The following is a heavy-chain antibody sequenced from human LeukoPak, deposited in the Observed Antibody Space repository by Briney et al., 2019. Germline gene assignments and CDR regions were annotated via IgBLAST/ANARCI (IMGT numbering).Heavy chain of an antibody. CDR3: ARGPRILAAGSYYFDY. Sequence: PGGSLRLSCAASGSTVSSNYMSWVRQAPGKGLEWVSFINVNGGAMYYADFVKGRFTISRDNAKSSLYLEMNSLRVEDTAVYYCARGPRILAAGSYYFDYWGQGSLVTVSS. D-gene: IGHD6-13*01. CDR2: INVNGGAM. V-gene: IGHV3-11*01. J-gene: IGHJ4*02. CDR1: GSTVSSNY.